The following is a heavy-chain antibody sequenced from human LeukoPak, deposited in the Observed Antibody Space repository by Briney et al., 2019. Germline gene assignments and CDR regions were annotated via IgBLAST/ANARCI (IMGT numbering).Heavy chain of an antibody. CDR1: GFTFSSYG. D-gene: IGHD6-13*01. CDR3: ARDRTPMGSSWYDYYYGMDV. J-gene: IGHJ6*02. Sequence: PGGSLRLSCVASGFTFSSYGMHWVRQAPGKGLEGVAAICGGGGNKYYADSVKGRFTISRDNSKNTLYLQMNSLRAEDTAVYYCARDRTPMGSSWYDYYYGMDVWGQGTTVTVSS. V-gene: IGHV3-33*01. CDR2: ICGGGGNK.